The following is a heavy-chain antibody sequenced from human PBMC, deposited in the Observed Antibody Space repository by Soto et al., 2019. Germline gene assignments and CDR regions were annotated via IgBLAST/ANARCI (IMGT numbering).Heavy chain of an antibody. CDR3: AMVDVYVTPSPQDV. Sequence: ASLKVSCKASGYTFTRYGIGWARQAPGQGLEWMGWINTYNGNTNYAQNVQGRVTLTTDTSTSTAHMELRSLRSNDTAIYYCAMVDVYVTPSPQDVWGQGTTVTVSS. V-gene: IGHV1-18*01. CDR1: GYTFTRYG. J-gene: IGHJ6*02. D-gene: IGHD3-16*01. CDR2: INTYNGNT.